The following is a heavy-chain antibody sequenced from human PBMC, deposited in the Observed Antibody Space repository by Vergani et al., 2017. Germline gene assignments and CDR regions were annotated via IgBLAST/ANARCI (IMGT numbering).Heavy chain of an antibody. Sequence: QVHLVESGGGVVQPGRSLTLSCVASGFSFRGHGMHWVRQAPGKGLEWVGMISYDGDRRDYGDFAKGRFTISRDSSKTVYLQMNSLRVEDTAMYFCAKDLSYSTDWPHFDSRGQGTLVTVSS. CDR2: ISYDGDRR. J-gene: IGHJ4*02. D-gene: IGHD4-11*01. CDR3: AKDLSYSTDWPHFDS. V-gene: IGHV3-30*18. CDR1: GFSFRGHG.